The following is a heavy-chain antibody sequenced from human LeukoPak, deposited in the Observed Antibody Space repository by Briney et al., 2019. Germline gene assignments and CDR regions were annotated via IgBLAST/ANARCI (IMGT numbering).Heavy chain of an antibody. CDR2: ISSSGNIV. V-gene: IGHV3-48*03. Sequence: GGSLRLSCAASGFTFSRDEMNWVRQAPGKGLEWVSYISSSGNIVHYAESVEGRFTISRDNSENTVYLQMNSLRVEDTALYYCAKDIDWLAFEDWGQGTLVTVSS. CDR1: GFTFSRDE. CDR3: AKDIDWLAFED. D-gene: IGHD6-19*01. J-gene: IGHJ4*02.